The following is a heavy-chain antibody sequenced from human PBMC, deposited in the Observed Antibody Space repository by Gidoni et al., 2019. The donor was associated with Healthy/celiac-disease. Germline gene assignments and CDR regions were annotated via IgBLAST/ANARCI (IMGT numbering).Heavy chain of an antibody. CDR2: IIPNLGIA. Sequence: QVQLVQSGDEVKKPGSSVKVSCKASGGTFSSYAISWVRQAPGQGLEWMGRIIPNLGIANYAQKFQGRVTITADKSTSTAYMELSSLRSEDTAVYYCARSDGSARHYFDYWGQGTLVTVSS. CDR3: ARSDGSARHYFDY. J-gene: IGHJ4*02. CDR1: GGTFSSYA. D-gene: IGHD3-10*01. V-gene: IGHV1-69*04.